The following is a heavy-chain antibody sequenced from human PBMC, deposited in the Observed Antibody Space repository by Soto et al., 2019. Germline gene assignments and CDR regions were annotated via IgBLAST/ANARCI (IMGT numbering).Heavy chain of an antibody. CDR2: INNDGSTT. Sequence: EVQLLESGGGLVQPGGSLRLSCAASGFTFSSYAMSWVRQAPGKGLVWVSRINNDGSTTRDADSVRGRFTISRDNAQNTLYLQMNSLRAEDTAVYYCARDGDGDIPLDHWGRGALVTVSS. V-gene: IGHV3-74*01. J-gene: IGHJ4*02. CDR3: ARDGDGDIPLDH. CDR1: GFTFSSYA.